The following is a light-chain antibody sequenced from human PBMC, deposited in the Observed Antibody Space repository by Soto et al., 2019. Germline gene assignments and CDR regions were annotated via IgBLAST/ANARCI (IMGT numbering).Light chain of an antibody. J-gene: IGKJ1*01. V-gene: IGKV3-20*01. CDR3: QLYGRSPPWT. CDR2: GAS. Sequence: EIVLTQSPGTLSLFPGERATLSCRASQSVITSYLAWFQQKPGQAPRLLIDGASTRATGIPDRFSGSGSGTDFTLTISRLEPEDFAVYYCQLYGRSPPWTFGQGTKVDI. CDR1: QSVITSY.